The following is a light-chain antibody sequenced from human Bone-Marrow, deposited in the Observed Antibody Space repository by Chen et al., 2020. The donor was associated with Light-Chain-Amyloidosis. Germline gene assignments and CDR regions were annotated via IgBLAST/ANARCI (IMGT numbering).Light chain of an antibody. CDR3: QQYYSAPYT. CDR2: GSS. CDR1: QTISSNY. V-gene: IGKV3-20*01. J-gene: IGKJ2*01. Sequence: EIVLTQSPGTLSLSPGEGANLSCRASQTISSNYLTWYQQKFGQAPRLLIYGSSSRATGIPDRFTGSGSGTDFTLTISRLQAEDVAVYYCQQYYSAPYTFGQGTKLEIK.